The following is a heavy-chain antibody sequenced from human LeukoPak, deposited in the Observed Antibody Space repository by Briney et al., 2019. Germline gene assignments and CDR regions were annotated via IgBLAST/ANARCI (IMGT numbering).Heavy chain of an antibody. J-gene: IGHJ4*02. D-gene: IGHD6-13*01. CDR2: ISWNSASR. Sequence: SLVLSCHALGFPFDDYGLHGARQAPGKGLEGVLTISWNSASRGYVDSVKGRLTISRDNAKKTLYLQMNSLRPEDTALYYCAKDYGYSNSLYDYWGQGTLVTVSS. V-gene: IGHV3-9*01. CDR1: GFPFDDYG. CDR3: AKDYGYSNSLYDY.